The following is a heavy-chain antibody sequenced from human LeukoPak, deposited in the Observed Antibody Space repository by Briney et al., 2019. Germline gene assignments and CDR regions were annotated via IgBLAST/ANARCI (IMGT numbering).Heavy chain of an antibody. CDR2: INSDGGST. V-gene: IGHV3-74*01. CDR3: AREVTVDTAMVYYYYGMDV. Sequence: GGSLRLPCAASGFTFSSYWMHWVRQAPGKGLVWVSRINSDGGSTSYADSVKGRFTISRDNAKNTLYLQMNSLRAEDTAVYYCAREVTVDTAMVYYYYGMDVWGQGTTVTVSS. J-gene: IGHJ6*02. CDR1: GFTFSSYW. D-gene: IGHD5-18*01.